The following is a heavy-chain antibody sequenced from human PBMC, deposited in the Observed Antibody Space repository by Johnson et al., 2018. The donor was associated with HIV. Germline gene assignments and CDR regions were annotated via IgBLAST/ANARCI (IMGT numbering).Heavy chain of an antibody. J-gene: IGHJ3*01. D-gene: IGHD2-21*01. CDR1: GFTFNDHW. CDR2: INGDGSRT. V-gene: IGHV3-74*01. Sequence: VQLVESGGGLVQPGGSLRLSCGASGFTFNDHWMQWVRQAPGKGLVWVSRINGDGSRTSYADSVKGRFTISRDNAKNTVDLQMNSLRVEDTAVYYCAKVDCGGDTCAGFDPFNLWGQGTLVTVSS. CDR3: AKVDCGGDTCAGFDPFNL.